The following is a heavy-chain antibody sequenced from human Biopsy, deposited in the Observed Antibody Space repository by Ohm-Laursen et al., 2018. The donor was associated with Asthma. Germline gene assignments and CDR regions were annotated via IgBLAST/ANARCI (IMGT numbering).Heavy chain of an antibody. CDR1: GYTFNSAG. D-gene: IGHD3-10*01. CDR2: ISVYNGNT. Sequence: ASVKVSKTSGYTFNSAGITWVRQAPGQGLEWMGWISVYNGNTKVAQKLQDRVTMIADTSTSTAYMELRSLRSDDTAVYFCARAVDYSHYYGIDVWGQGTTVTVS. V-gene: IGHV1-18*01. CDR3: ARAVDYSHYYGIDV. J-gene: IGHJ6*02.